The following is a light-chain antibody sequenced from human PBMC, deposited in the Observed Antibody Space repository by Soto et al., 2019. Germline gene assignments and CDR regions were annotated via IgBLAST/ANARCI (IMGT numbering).Light chain of an antibody. CDR1: QSVSSN. V-gene: IGKV3-20*01. Sequence: VMAQSPATLSVSPGERATLSCRASQSVSSNLAWYQQKPGQSPRLLIYGASSRATGIPDRFSGSGSGTDFTLTISRLEPEDFAVYYCQQYGSSPWTSGQGTKVDI. CDR3: QQYGSSPWT. CDR2: GAS. J-gene: IGKJ1*01.